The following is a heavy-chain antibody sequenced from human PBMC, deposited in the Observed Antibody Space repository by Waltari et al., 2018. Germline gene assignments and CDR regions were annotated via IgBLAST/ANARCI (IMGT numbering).Heavy chain of an antibody. V-gene: IGHV1-46*01. D-gene: IGHD2-15*01. Sequence: SGAEVKKPGASVKVSCKASGYTFTSYYMHWVRQAPGQGLEWMGIINPSGGSTSYAQKFQGRVTMTRDTSTSTVYMELSSLRSEDTAVYYCARESRRLLSAIYYYYGMDVWGQGTTVTVSS. CDR3: ARESRRLLSAIYYYYGMDV. J-gene: IGHJ6*02. CDR2: INPSGGST. CDR1: GYTFTSYY.